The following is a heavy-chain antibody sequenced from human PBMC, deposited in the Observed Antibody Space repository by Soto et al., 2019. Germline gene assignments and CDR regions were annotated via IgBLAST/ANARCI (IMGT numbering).Heavy chain of an antibody. Sequence: SETLSLTCTVSVGSIRDYYWGWIRQSPGKGLDWIGYISFTGPTKYNPPLNSRVTISVDSSKNQFSLKLDSVTAADTAVYYCARLGGYYQAFDSWGQGTLVTVSS. V-gene: IGHV4-59*08. CDR3: ARLGGYYQAFDS. CDR2: ISFTGPT. J-gene: IGHJ4*02. D-gene: IGHD3-22*01. CDR1: VGSIRDYY.